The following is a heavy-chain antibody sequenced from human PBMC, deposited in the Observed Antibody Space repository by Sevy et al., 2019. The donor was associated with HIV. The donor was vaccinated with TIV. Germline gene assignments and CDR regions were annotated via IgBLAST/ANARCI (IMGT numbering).Heavy chain of an antibody. CDR2: IKSKTDAATR. D-gene: IGHD1-1*01. CDR1: GFTFSEAW. J-gene: IGHJ4*02. CDR3: AAGTGTGDFDY. Sequence: GGSLRLSCAASGFTFSEAWMSWVRQAPGKGLEWVGRIKSKTDAATRDFAAPVRGRFSISRDDSANTVYLGMNNLKPEDTGVYYCAAGTGTGDFDYWGQGTLVTVSS. V-gene: IGHV3-15*01.